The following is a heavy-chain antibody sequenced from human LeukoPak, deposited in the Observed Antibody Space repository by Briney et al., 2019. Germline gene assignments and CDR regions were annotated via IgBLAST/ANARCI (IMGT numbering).Heavy chain of an antibody. D-gene: IGHD6-13*01. Sequence: GGSLRLSCAASGFTFSNHWMHWVRQAPGKGLECVSGISGGDTTYYADSVKGRFTISRDNSKNTLYLQMNSLRAEDTAVYYCAKLYSYSNTWVDYWGQGTLVTVSS. V-gene: IGHV3-23*01. J-gene: IGHJ4*02. CDR3: AKLYSYSNTWVDY. CDR2: ISGGDTT. CDR1: GFTFSNHW.